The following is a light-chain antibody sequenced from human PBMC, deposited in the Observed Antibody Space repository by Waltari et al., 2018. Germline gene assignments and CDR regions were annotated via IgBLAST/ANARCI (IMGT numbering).Light chain of an antibody. Sequence: QSALTQPASVSGSPGQSISSDVWDFNYVAWYQQHPGNAPQVMIWHDSNRPSGVSNRFSGSKSGNTASLTISGLQAEDEANYYCTSYTSSFVLFGGGTKVTVL. V-gene: IGLV2-14*03. CDR2: HDS. CDR3: TSYTSSFVL. CDR1: SDVWDFNY. J-gene: IGLJ2*01.